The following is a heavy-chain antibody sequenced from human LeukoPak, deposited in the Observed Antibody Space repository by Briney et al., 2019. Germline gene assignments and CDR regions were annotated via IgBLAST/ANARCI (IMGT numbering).Heavy chain of an antibody. J-gene: IGHJ4*02. CDR3: AKEGNSAFFDY. D-gene: IGHD4-23*01. Sequence: GGSLRLSCAASGFMFNGYSMTWVRQAPGKGLEWVAVIWYGGSNKYYADSVKGRFTISRDNSKNTLYLQMNSLRAEDTAVYYCAKEGNSAFFDYWGQGTLVTVSS. CDR2: IWYGGSNK. CDR1: GFMFNGYS. V-gene: IGHV3-30*02.